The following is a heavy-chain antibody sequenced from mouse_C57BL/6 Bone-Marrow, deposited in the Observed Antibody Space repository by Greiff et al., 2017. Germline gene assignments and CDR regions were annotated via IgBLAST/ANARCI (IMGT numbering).Heavy chain of an antibody. V-gene: IGHV1-55*01. J-gene: IGHJ1*03. CDR2: IYPGGGST. CDR1: GYTFTSYW. Sequence: QVQLQQPGAELVKPGASVKMSCKASGYTFTSYWITWVKQRPGQGLEWIGDIYPGGGSTNSNEKFKSKATLTVDTSSSTAYMQHSSLTSEDSAVYYCARPYNSNYWYFDVWGTGTTVTVSS. CDR3: ARPYNSNYWYFDV. D-gene: IGHD2-5*01.